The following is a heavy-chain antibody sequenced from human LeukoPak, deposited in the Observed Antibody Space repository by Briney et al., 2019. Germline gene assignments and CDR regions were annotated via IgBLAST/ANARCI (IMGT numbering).Heavy chain of an antibody. V-gene: IGHV4-38-2*01. CDR1: GYSISSSYY. D-gene: IGHD2-2*01. J-gene: IGHJ5*02. CDR3: ARLKQYQLLSNWFDP. Sequence: ASETLSLTCAVSGYSISSSYYWGWIRQPPGKGLEWIGNIYHSGSTYYNPSLKSRVTISVDASKNQFSLKLSSVTAADTAVYYCARLKQYQLLSNWFDPWGQGTLVTVSS. CDR2: IYHSGST.